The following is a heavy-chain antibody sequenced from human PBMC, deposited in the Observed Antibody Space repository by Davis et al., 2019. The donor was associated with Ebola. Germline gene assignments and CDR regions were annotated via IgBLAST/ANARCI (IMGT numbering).Heavy chain of an antibody. V-gene: IGHV1-8*01. CDR2: MNPNSGNT. Sequence: AASVKVSCKASGYTFTSYDINWVRQATGQGLEWMGWMNPNSGNTGYAQKFQGRVTMTRNTSISTAYMELSSLRSEDTAVYYCARAGIAARRTENRAYGMDVWGKGTTVTVSS. D-gene: IGHD6-6*01. CDR3: ARAGIAARRTENRAYGMDV. J-gene: IGHJ6*04. CDR1: GYTFTSYD.